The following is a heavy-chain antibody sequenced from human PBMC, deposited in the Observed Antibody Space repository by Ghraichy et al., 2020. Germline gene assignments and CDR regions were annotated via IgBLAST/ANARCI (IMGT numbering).Heavy chain of an antibody. V-gene: IGHV4-4*09. Sequence: SETLSLTCTVSGGSISSYYWSWIRQPPGKGLEWIGYIYTSGSTNYNPSLKSRVTISVDTSKNQFSLKLSSVTAADTAVYYCARHDPTTVVDYWGQGTLVTVSS. CDR3: ARHDPTTVVDY. CDR1: GGSISSYY. J-gene: IGHJ4*02. D-gene: IGHD4-11*01. CDR2: IYTSGST.